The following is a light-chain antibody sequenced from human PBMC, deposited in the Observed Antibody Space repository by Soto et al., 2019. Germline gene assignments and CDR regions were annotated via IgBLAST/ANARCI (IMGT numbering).Light chain of an antibody. CDR2: ENN. CDR1: SSNIGNNF. CDR3: GTWDSSLTVWV. Sequence: QSVLTQPPSVSAAPGQTFTISCAGSSSNIGNNFVSWYQQLPGTAPKLLIYENNKRPSGIPDRFSGSKSGTSASLGITGLQTGDEAVYYCGTWDSSLTVWVFGGGTKLTVL. J-gene: IGLJ3*02. V-gene: IGLV1-51*02.